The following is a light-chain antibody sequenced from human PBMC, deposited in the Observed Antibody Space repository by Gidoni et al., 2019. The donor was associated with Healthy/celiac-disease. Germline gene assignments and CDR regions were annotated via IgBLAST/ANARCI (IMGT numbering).Light chain of an antibody. J-gene: IGKJ3*01. Sequence: EIVFTQSPGNLSLSPGESATLSCRASQSVSSSYLAWYQQKPGQAPRLLIYGASSRATGVPDRFSGSGSGTDFTLTISRLEPEDFAVYYCQQYGSSLVTFGPGTKVDIK. CDR1: QSVSSSY. CDR2: GAS. V-gene: IGKV3-20*01. CDR3: QQYGSSLVT.